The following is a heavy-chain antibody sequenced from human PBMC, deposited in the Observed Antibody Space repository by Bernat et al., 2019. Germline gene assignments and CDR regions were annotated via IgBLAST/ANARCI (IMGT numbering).Heavy chain of an antibody. CDR1: GFTFSSYG. J-gene: IGHJ6*03. CDR3: ARGFVGSSLYYYYYYYMDV. V-gene: IGHV3-33*01. Sequence: QVPLVESGGGVFPPGRSLLLSCAASGFTFSSYGMHWVRQAPGKGLEWVAVIWYDGSNKYYADSVKGRFTISRDNSKNTLYLQMNSLRAEDTAVYYCARGFVGSSLYYYYYYYMDVWGKGTTVTVSS. CDR2: IWYDGSNK. D-gene: IGHD6-6*01.